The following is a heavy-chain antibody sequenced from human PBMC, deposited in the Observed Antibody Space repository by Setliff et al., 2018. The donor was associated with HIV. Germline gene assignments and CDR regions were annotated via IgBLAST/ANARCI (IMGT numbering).Heavy chain of an antibody. D-gene: IGHD2-15*01. CDR3: ALTGHRLLRGYMDV. V-gene: IGHV4-4*07. CDR2: LYVSGDT. J-gene: IGHJ6*03. Sequence: SETLSLTCYVTDDPISSYYWSWVRQPAGKGLEWIGRLYVSGDTDYNPSLKSRVTMSLDTSKKHFSLNLKSVTAADTAVYYCALTGHRLLRGYMDVWGKGTTVTVSS. CDR1: DDPISSYY.